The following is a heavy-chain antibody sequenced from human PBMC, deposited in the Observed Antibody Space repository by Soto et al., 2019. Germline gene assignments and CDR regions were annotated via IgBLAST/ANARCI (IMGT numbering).Heavy chain of an antibody. J-gene: IGHJ6*03. CDR2: IFYTGTT. CDR3: ARDVRGVPKGADYHYMDV. D-gene: IGHD3-10*02. V-gene: IGHV4-59*02. CDR1: GASVSSSS. Sequence: VQLQESGPGLVKPADTLSLICSVSGASVSSSSWSWVRQSPGKGLEWIGYIFYTGTTNYNPSLASRVTISADTSKNQLSLRLSSVTAADTAVYFCARDVRGVPKGADYHYMDVWGKGATVTVSS.